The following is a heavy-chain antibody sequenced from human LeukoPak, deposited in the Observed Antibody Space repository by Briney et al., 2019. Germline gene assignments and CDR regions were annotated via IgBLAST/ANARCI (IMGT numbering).Heavy chain of an antibody. Sequence: ASVKVSCKASGDTFTSYDINWVRQATGQGLECMGWMNPNSGNTGYAQKFQGRVTITRNTSISTAYMELSSLRSEDTAVYYCARSYYDFWRNYYYYMDVWGKGTTVTVSS. V-gene: IGHV1-8*03. CDR2: MNPNSGNT. CDR1: GDTFTSYD. D-gene: IGHD3-3*01. CDR3: ARSYYDFWRNYYYYMDV. J-gene: IGHJ6*03.